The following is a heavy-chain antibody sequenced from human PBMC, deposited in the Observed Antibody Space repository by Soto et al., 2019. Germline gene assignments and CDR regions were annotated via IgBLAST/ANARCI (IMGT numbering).Heavy chain of an antibody. V-gene: IGHV1-69*13. J-gene: IGHJ4*02. Sequence: SVKVSCKASGGTFSSYAISWVRQAPGQGLEWMGGIIPIFGTANYAQKFQGRVTITADESTSTAYMELSSLRSEDTAVYYCARVVNYYDSSGCYYGVLYYFDYWGQGTLVTVSS. CDR3: ARVVNYYDSSGCYYGVLYYFDY. CDR1: GGTFSSYA. CDR2: IIPIFGTA. D-gene: IGHD3-22*01.